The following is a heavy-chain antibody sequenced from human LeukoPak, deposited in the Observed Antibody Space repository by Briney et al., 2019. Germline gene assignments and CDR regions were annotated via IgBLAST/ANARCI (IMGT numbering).Heavy chain of an antibody. CDR3: ARAPPRSDAFDI. CDR2: ISSSSYI. Sequence: GGSLRLSCAASGFTFSSYSMNWVRQAPGKGLEWVSSISSSSYIYYADSVKGRFTISRDNAKNSLYLQMNSLRAEDTAVYYCARAPPRSDAFDIWGQGTMVTVSS. CDR1: GFTFSSYS. J-gene: IGHJ3*02. D-gene: IGHD1-14*01. V-gene: IGHV3-21*01.